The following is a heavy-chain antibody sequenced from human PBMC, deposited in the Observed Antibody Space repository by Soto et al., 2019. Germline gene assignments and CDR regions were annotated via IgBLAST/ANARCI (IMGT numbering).Heavy chain of an antibody. Sequence: PSETLSLTCAVSNGSISAGNWWTWVRQAPGKGLEWIGEIYHSGTTNYNPSLKSRVTISVDTSKKQLSLSLRSVTAADTAVYYCARNAALLWGFWFDPWGQGTLVTVSS. J-gene: IGHJ5*02. CDR3: ARNAALLWGFWFDP. CDR2: IYHSGTT. CDR1: NGSISAGNW. D-gene: IGHD3-10*01. V-gene: IGHV4-4*02.